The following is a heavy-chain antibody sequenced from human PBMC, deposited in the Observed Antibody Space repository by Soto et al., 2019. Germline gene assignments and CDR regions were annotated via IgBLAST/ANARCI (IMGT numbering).Heavy chain of an antibody. Sequence: ASVKVSCKASGYTFTSYGISWVRQAPGQGLEWMGWISAYNGNTNYAQKLQGRVTMTTDTSTSTAYMELRSLRSDDTAVYYCARDIGPYYDFWSGPLDYWGQGTLVTVSS. J-gene: IGHJ4*02. CDR1: GYTFTSYG. CDR2: ISAYNGNT. D-gene: IGHD3-3*01. V-gene: IGHV1-18*01. CDR3: ARDIGPYYDFWSGPLDY.